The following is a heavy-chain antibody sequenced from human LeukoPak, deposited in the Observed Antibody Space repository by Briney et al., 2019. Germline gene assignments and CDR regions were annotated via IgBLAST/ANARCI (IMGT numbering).Heavy chain of an antibody. Sequence: GGSLRLSCASSGFTFSSYWMSWVRQAPGKGLEWVANIKQDGSEKYYVDSVKGRFTISRDNAKNSLYLQMNSLRAEDTAVYYCARSNVLRYFDWLSGSYYYYYYMDVWGKGTTVTVSS. CDR2: IKQDGSEK. J-gene: IGHJ6*03. V-gene: IGHV3-7*01. CDR1: GFTFSSYW. CDR3: ARSNVLRYFDWLSGSYYYYYYMDV. D-gene: IGHD3-9*01.